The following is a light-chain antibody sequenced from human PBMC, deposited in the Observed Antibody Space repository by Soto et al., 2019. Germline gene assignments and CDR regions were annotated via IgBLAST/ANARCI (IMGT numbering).Light chain of an antibody. CDR2: DAS. CDR1: QTFSSH. CDR3: QQYNNWPGT. Sequence: EIVLTQSPATLSLSPGERATLSCRASQTFSSHLAWYQQKPGQAPRLLIYDASKRATGIPARFSGRGSGTDFTLTISSLEPEDFAVYYCQQYNNWPGTFGQGTKVEIK. V-gene: IGKV3-11*01. J-gene: IGKJ1*01.